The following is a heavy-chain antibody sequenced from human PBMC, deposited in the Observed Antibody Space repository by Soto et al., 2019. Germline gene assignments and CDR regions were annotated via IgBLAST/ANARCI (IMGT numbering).Heavy chain of an antibody. CDR1: GFTFSSYW. J-gene: IGHJ4*02. CDR3: AKDRPAGSSY. CDR2: IKRDGSGK. Sequence: GGSLRLSCAASGFTFSSYWMSWVRQAPGKGLEWVSTIKRDGSGKYYADSVKGRFTISRDNAKNTLYLQMNSLRAEDTAVYYCAKDRPAGSSYWGQGTLVTVSS. D-gene: IGHD6-13*01. V-gene: IGHV3-7*05.